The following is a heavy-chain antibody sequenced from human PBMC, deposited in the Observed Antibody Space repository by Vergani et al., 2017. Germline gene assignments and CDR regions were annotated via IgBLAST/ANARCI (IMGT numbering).Heavy chain of an antibody. D-gene: IGHD3-3*01. CDR2: IIPIFGTA. CDR3: ARIGGSTYYDFWSGSGYYYYMDV. V-gene: IGHV1-69*12. J-gene: IGHJ6*03. Sequence: QVQLVQSGAEVKKPGSSVKVSCKASGGTFSSYAISWVRQAPGQGLEWIGGIIPIFGTANYAQKFQGRVTITADESTSTAYMELSSLRSEDTAVYYCARIGGSTYYDFWSGSGYYYYMDVWGKGTTVTVSS. CDR1: GGTFSSYA.